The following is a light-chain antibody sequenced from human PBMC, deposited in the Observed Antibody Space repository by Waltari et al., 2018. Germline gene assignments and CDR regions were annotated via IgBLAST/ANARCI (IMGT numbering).Light chain of an antibody. CDR1: QSINNW. J-gene: IGKJ1*01. CDR2: AAS. CDR3: QQANSFPRT. V-gene: IGKV1-12*01. Sequence: DIQMNQSPSSVSASVGDRVTITCRPSQSINNWLAWYQQKPGKAPQLLISAASNLQSGVPSRFSGSRSGTDYTLTINSLQPEDSATYFCQQANSFPRTVGRGTKVEIK.